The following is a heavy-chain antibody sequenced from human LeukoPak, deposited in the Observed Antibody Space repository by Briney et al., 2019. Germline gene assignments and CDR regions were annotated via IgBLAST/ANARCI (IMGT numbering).Heavy chain of an antibody. V-gene: IGHV4-31*03. Sequence: SETLSLTCTVSGGSISSGGNSWSWIRQHPGKGLEWVGYIHYSGSTYYNPSLKSRVTISVDTSKNQFSLKLSSVTAADTAVYYCARAPQQPLFDYWGQGTLVTVSS. J-gene: IGHJ4*02. D-gene: IGHD6-13*01. CDR3: ARAPQQPLFDY. CDR2: IHYSGST. CDR1: GGSISSGGNS.